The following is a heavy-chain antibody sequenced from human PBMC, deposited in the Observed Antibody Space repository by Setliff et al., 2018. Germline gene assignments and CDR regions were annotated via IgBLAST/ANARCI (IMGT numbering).Heavy chain of an antibody. D-gene: IGHD3-16*01. CDR2: ISDSGGST. Sequence: GGSLRLSCAASGFTFNNYAMNWVRQAPGKGLGWVSAISDSGGSTFYVDSVKGRFTISRDNSKNTLYLQMSSLRLEDTAIYYCARGRDYGFDIWGQGTMVTVSS. V-gene: IGHV3-23*01. CDR3: ARGRDYGFDI. J-gene: IGHJ3*02. CDR1: GFTFNNYA.